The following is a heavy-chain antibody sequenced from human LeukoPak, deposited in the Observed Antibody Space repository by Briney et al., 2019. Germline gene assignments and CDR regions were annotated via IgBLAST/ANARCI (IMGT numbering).Heavy chain of an antibody. CDR2: INPNSGGT. Sequence: ASVKVSCKASGYTFTGYYMHWVRQAPGQGLEWMGWINPNSGGTNYAQKFQGRVTMTRDTSISTAYMELSRLRSDDTAVYYCANEGYCSSTSCYTLMYNWFDPWGQGTLVTVSS. D-gene: IGHD2-2*02. CDR3: ANEGYCSSTSCYTLMYNWFDP. CDR1: GYTFTGYY. V-gene: IGHV1-2*02. J-gene: IGHJ5*02.